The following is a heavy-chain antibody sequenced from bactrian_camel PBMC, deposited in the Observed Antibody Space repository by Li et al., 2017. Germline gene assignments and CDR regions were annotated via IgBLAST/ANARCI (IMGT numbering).Heavy chain of an antibody. Sequence: VQLVESGGGSVQAGGSLRLSCVASGYTRRYCMGWFRQAPGQEREGVATFGTDGSTTYADSMKGRFTISKDNAKNTLYPQMNSLKPEDTALYYCAGAGTHVWEDCQGQGTQVTVST. CDR1: GYTRRYC. J-gene: IGHJ4*01. CDR2: FGTDGST. V-gene: IGHV3S55*01.